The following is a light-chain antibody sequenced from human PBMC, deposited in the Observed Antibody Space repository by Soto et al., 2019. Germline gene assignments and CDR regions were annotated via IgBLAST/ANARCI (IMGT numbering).Light chain of an antibody. Sequence: QSALTQPPSASGSPGQSVTISCTGTRNDIGAYEFVSWYQHHPGKAPKLIIYEVVQRPSGVPDRFSGSKSGNTASLTVSGLQAADEADYYCKSYDGSNTYVFGNGTKVT. CDR3: KSYDGSNTYV. J-gene: IGLJ1*01. CDR2: EVV. V-gene: IGLV2-8*01. CDR1: RNDIGAYEF.